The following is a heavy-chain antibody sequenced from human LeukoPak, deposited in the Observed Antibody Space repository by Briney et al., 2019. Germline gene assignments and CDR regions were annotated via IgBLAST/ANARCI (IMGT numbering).Heavy chain of an antibody. J-gene: IGHJ4*02. V-gene: IGHV3-23*01. D-gene: IGHD3-22*01. CDR3: ARGPYYYDSSSTDY. CDR2: ISGRDGST. CDR1: GFTFSSYA. Sequence: GGSLRLSCAASGFTFSSYAMGWVRQAPGKGLEWVSSISGRDGSTCYADSVKGRFTISRDNSKNTLYLQMNSLRAEDTAVYYCARGPYYYDSSSTDYWGQGTLVTVSS.